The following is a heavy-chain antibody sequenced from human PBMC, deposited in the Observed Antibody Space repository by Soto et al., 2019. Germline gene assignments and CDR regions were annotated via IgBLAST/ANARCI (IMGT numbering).Heavy chain of an antibody. CDR2: ISGSGGST. CDR3: AKDSHVVVVAAIGVPTIDY. Sequence: GGSLRLSCAASGFTFSSYAMSWVRQAPGKGLEWVSAISGSGGSTYYADSVKGRFTISRDNSKNTLYLQMNSLRAEDTAVYYCAKDSHVVVVAAIGVPTIDYWGQGTLVTISS. CDR1: GFTFSSYA. D-gene: IGHD2-15*01. J-gene: IGHJ4*02. V-gene: IGHV3-23*01.